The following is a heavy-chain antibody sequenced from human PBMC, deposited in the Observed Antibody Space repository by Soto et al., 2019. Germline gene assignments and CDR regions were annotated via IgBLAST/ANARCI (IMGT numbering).Heavy chain of an antibody. J-gene: IGHJ5*02. V-gene: IGHV4-34*01. CDR2: INHSGTT. CDR3: ARHRTGTSTIFEENWVDP. Sequence: SETLSLTCAVYGGSFSGYYWSWIRQPPGKGPEWIGEINHSGTTDYNPSLESRVTMSVDTSKKQFSLKLNSVTAADTAVYYCARHRTGTSTIFEENWVDPWGQGTWATVS. CDR1: GGSFSGYY. D-gene: IGHD3-3*01.